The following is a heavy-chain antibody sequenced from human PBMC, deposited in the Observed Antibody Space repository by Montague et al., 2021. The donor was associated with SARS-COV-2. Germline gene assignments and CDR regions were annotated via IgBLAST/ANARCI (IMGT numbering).Heavy chain of an antibody. V-gene: IGHV3-33*01. D-gene: IGHD5-12*01. CDR2: IFYDGSKE. J-gene: IGHJ4*02. CDR1: GFSFRTYG. Sequence: SLRLSCAASGFSFRTYGMHWVRRAPGKGLKWVAYIFYDGSKEDYADSVKGRFTISRDNSKDTLYLHMNILRAEDTAMYYCARQKDIVGTFDSWGQGTLVIVST. CDR3: ARQKDIVGTFDS.